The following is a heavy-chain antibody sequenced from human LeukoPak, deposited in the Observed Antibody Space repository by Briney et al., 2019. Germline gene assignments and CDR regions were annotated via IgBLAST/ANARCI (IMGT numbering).Heavy chain of an antibody. J-gene: IGHJ4*02. Sequence: GGSLRLSCTASGFTFSTYEMNWVRQAPGKGLEWVSATSGSGDSTYYADSVKGRFTISRDNSKNTLYLQMSSLRVEDTALYYCAKATTVTTWVGDYWGQGTLVTVSS. CDR1: GFTFSTYE. CDR3: AKATTVTTWVGDY. CDR2: TSGSGDST. V-gene: IGHV3-23*01. D-gene: IGHD4-17*01.